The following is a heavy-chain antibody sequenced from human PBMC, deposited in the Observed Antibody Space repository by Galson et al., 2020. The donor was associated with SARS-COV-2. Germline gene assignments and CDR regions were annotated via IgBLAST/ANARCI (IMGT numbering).Heavy chain of an antibody. D-gene: IGHD3-22*01. CDR1: GFTFSSYA. V-gene: IGHV3-23*01. J-gene: IGHJ4*02. CDR2: ISGSGGST. Sequence: GGSLRLSCAASGFTFSSYAMSWVRQAPGKGLEWVSAISGSGGSTYYAASVTGRFTISRDNSKNTLYLQMNSLRAEDTAVYYCAKAMGPMIAQYGGQGTLVTVSS. CDR3: AKAMGPMIAQY.